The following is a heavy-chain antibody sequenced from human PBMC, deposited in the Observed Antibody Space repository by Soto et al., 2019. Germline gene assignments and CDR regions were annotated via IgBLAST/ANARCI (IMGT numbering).Heavy chain of an antibody. Sequence: PSQTLPLTCAVSGGSMSSSNWWSWVRQPPGKGLEWIGEIYHSGSTNYNPSLKSRVTISVDKSKNQFSLKLSSVTAADTAVYYWAGSIQLPQYSYYGRDVWGQGTTVTVSS. CDR2: IYHSGST. D-gene: IGHD5-18*01. V-gene: IGHV4-4*02. CDR1: GGSMSSSNW. CDR3: AGSIQLPQYSYYGRDV. J-gene: IGHJ6*02.